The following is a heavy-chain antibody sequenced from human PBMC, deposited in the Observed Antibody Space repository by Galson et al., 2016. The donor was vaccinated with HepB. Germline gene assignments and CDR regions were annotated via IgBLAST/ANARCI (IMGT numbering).Heavy chain of an antibody. CDR2: ISYDGNYK. D-gene: IGHD2-21*02. J-gene: IGHJ2*01. Sequence: SLRLSCAASGFTFSSYDIHWVRQTPGKGLEWVAIISYDGNYKYYGDSVKGRFTISRDNSKNTLFLQMNSLRADDTAVYYCAKAHCGGDCGIWYFDLWGRGTLVTVSS. CDR1: GFTFSSYD. CDR3: AKAHCGGDCGIWYFDL. V-gene: IGHV3-30*18.